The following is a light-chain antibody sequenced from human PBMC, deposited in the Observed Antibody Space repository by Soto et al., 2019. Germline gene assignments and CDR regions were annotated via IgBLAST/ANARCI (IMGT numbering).Light chain of an antibody. V-gene: IGKV1-6*01. CDR1: QNISTW. J-gene: IGKJ1*01. CDR3: LQEYNNPCT. Sequence: IPLTLSPSTLPASVGDRVTITCRASQNISTWLAWLQQKPGKAPKRLIYAASSLQGGVPSRFSGSGSGTDFTLTIISLQPEDVATYYCLQEYNNPCTFGQGTKVDIK. CDR2: AAS.